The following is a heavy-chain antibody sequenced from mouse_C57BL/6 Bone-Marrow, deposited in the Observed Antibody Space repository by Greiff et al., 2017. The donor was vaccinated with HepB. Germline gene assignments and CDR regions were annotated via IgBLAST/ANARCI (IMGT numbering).Heavy chain of an antibody. CDR2: ILPGSGST. CDR1: GYTFTGYW. V-gene: IGHV1-9*01. Sequence: QVQLQQSGAELMKPGASVKLSCKATGYTFTGYWIEWVKQRPGHGLEWIGEILPGSGSTNYNEKFKGKATFTADTSSNTAYMQLSSLTTEDSAIYYCARWPIYYGNYHWYFDVWGTGTTVTVSS. D-gene: IGHD2-1*01. J-gene: IGHJ1*03. CDR3: ARWPIYYGNYHWYFDV.